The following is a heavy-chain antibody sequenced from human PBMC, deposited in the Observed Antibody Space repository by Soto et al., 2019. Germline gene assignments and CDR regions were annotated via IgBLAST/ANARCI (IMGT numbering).Heavy chain of an antibody. CDR1: GFTFRSYA. D-gene: IGHD3-22*01. CDR3: ARSMIVVVRLFDP. V-gene: IGHV3-30-3*01. Sequence: QVQLVESGGGVVHPGRSLRLSCVASGFTFRSYAMHWVRQAPGKGLEWVAVISYDGSNKYYADSVKGRFTISRDNSKNTLYLQMNSLRVEDTAVYYCARSMIVVVRLFDPWGQGTLVTVSS. CDR2: ISYDGSNK. J-gene: IGHJ5*02.